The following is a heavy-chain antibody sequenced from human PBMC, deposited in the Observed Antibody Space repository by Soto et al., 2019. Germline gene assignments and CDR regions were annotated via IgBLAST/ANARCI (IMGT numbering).Heavy chain of an antibody. CDR3: ALWGFSDGNKSKYNYGMDV. V-gene: IGHV1-69*01. CDR2: SIPICGTA. Sequence: QVQLVQSGAEVKKPGSSVKVSCKASGGPFNSYAISGVRQAPGPGLEWMGGSIPICGTANYAQNFQGRVEITADESTSAAYMHLRSLRSEDTAVYSWALWGFSDGNKSKYNYGMDVWGQGTTVTVSS. J-gene: IGHJ6*02. D-gene: IGHD3-10*01. CDR1: GGPFNSYA.